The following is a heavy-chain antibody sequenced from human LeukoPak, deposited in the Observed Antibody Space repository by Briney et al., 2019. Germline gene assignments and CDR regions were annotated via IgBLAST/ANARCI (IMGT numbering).Heavy chain of an antibody. D-gene: IGHD3-3*01. V-gene: IGHV3-23*01. CDR1: GFTFSSYA. Sequence: GGSLRLFCAASGFTFSSYAMSWIRQAPGKGLEWVSAISGSGGSTYYADSVKGRFTISRDNSKNTLYLQMNSLRAEDTAVYYCAKDSRFLEWLTYNWFDPWGKGTLVTVSS. CDR2: ISGSGGST. CDR3: AKDSRFLEWLTYNWFDP. J-gene: IGHJ5*02.